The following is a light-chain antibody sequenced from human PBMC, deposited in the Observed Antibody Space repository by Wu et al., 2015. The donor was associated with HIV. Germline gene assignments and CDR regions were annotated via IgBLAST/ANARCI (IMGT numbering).Light chain of an antibody. Sequence: EIVMTQSPATLSVSSGERATLSCRASQSVSSSLAWYQQKPGQAPRLLIYDASTRATGIPARFSGSGSGTEFTLTISSMQSEDFAVYYCQHYTNWRGTFGQGTRVGNQT. CDR2: DAS. V-gene: IGKV3-15*01. J-gene: IGKJ1*01. CDR1: QSVSSS. CDR3: QHYTNWRGT.